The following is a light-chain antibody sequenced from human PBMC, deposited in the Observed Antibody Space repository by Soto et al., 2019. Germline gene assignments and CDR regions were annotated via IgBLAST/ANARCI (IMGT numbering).Light chain of an antibody. Sequence: EIVMTQSPATLSVSPGERATLSCRASQSVSGNLAWYQQKPGQAPRLLIYGASTRATGIPARFSGSESGTEFTLTISSLQSEDFAFYYCQRYNDWPPVTFGGGTKVEIK. CDR3: QRYNDWPPVT. CDR1: QSVSGN. CDR2: GAS. V-gene: IGKV3-15*01. J-gene: IGKJ4*01.